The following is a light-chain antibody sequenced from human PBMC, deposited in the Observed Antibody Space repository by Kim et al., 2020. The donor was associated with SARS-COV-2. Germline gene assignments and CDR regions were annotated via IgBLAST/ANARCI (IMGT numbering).Light chain of an antibody. V-gene: IGLV1-44*01. Sequence: RVTISCSGTSSNIGSNTVHWYQQLPGTAPKVLIYTDDQRPSGVPDRFSGSRSGTSASLAISGLQSEDEADYYCAAWDDSLNGLWVFGGGTKVTVL. J-gene: IGLJ3*02. CDR2: TDD. CDR3: AAWDDSLNGLWV. CDR1: SSNIGSNT.